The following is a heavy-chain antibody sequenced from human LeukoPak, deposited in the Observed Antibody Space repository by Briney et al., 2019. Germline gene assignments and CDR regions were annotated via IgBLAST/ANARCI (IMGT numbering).Heavy chain of an antibody. J-gene: IGHJ5*02. D-gene: IGHD3-22*01. Sequence: SQTLSLTCTVTGGSISSGDYYWRWIRQPPGKGLEWIGYIYYIGSTYYNPSLKSRVTISVDTSKNQFSLKLSSVTAADTAVYYCARDPFPHAINYYDSSGYPWGQGTLVTVSS. CDR3: ARDPFPHAINYYDSSGYP. CDR1: GGSISSGDYY. V-gene: IGHV4-30-4*01. CDR2: IYYIGST.